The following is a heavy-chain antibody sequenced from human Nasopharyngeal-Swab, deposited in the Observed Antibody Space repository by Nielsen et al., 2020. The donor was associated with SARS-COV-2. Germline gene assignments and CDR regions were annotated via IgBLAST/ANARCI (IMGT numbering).Heavy chain of an antibody. CDR2: IRSKAYGVTT. D-gene: IGHD3-3*01. V-gene: IGHV3-49*03. CDR1: GFTFGDYA. CDR3: TRNDFWSGYYTDY. Sequence: GESLKLSCTASGFTFGDYAMSWFRQAPGKGLEWVGFIRSKAYGVTTEYAASVKGRFTISRDDSKSIAYLQMNSLKTEETAVYYCTRNDFWSGYYTDYWGQGTLVTVSS. J-gene: IGHJ4*02.